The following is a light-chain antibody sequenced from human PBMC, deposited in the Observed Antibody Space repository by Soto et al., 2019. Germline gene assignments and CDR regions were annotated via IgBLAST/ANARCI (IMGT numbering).Light chain of an antibody. CDR3: AAWDDSLREV. CDR1: SSNLGSNA. Sequence: QSVLTQPPSASGTPGQRVTISCSGSSSNLGSNAVNWYQQLPGTAPKLLIYNNNQRPSGVPDRFSGSKSGTSASLAISGLQSEDEADYYCAAWDDSLREVFGTGTKLTVL. CDR2: NNN. V-gene: IGLV1-44*01. J-gene: IGLJ1*01.